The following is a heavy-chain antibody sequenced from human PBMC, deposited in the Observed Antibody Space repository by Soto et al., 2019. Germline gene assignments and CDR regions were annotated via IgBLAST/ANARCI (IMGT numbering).Heavy chain of an antibody. CDR3: ARSGDPGITVTGSFDS. CDR1: GYSFPSYA. CDR2: INAGNGDT. V-gene: IGHV1-3*01. D-gene: IGHD6-19*01. Sequence: ASVKVSCKTSGYSFPSYAINWVRQAPGQSLEWMGWINAGNGDTDYSQKFHDRVTITMDTSARTAYMELSSLRSEDTAMYYCARSGDPGITVTGSFDSWGQGTLVTVSS. J-gene: IGHJ4*02.